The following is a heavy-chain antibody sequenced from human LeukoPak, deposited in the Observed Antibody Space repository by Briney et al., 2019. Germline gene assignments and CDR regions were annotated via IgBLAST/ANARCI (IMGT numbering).Heavy chain of an antibody. CDR3: ARVSPYYYGSGRYDY. D-gene: IGHD3-10*01. V-gene: IGHV1-18*01. Sequence: WASVKVSCKASGYTFTSYGIRWVRQAPGQGLEWMGWISAYNGNTNYAQKLQGRVTMTTDTSTSTAYMELRSLRSDDTAVYYCARVSPYYYGSGRYDYWGQGTLVTVSS. J-gene: IGHJ4*02. CDR1: GYTFTSYG. CDR2: ISAYNGNT.